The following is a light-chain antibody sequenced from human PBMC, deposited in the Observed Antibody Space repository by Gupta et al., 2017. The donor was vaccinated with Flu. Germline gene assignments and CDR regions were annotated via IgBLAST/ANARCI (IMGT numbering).Light chain of an antibody. CDR3: QQSYRSPII. Sequence: IQMTKSPSSLSASVGDRVTITCRASQSISSYLNWYQQKPGKAPKLLIYAASSLQSGVPSRFSGSGSGTEFTLTISSLQPEDVATYYCQQSYRSPIIFGRGTRLEIK. CDR2: AAS. J-gene: IGKJ5*01. CDR1: QSISSY. V-gene: IGKV1-39*01.